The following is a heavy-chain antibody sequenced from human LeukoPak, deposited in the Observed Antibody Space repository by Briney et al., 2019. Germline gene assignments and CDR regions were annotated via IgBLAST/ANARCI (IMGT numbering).Heavy chain of an antibody. CDR3: ARERENYDILTGYYSEYCFDY. CDR1: GGSISSHY. CDR2: IYYSGST. J-gene: IGHJ4*02. D-gene: IGHD3-9*01. V-gene: IGHV4-59*11. Sequence: SETLSLTCTVSGGSISSHYWSWIRQPPGKGLEWIGYIYYSGSTNYNPSLKSRVTISVDTSKNQFSLKLSSVTAADTAVYYCARERENYDILTGYYSEYCFDYWGQGTLVTVSS.